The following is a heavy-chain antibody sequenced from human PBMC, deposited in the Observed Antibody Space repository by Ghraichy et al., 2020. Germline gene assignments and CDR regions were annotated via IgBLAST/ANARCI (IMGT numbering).Heavy chain of an antibody. CDR3: ARDPYSGSYYGNWFDP. V-gene: IGHV4-34*01. CDR1: GGSFSGYY. CDR2: INHSGST. Sequence: SETLSLTCAVYGGSFSGYYWSWIRQPPGKGLEWIGEINHSGSTNYNPSLKSRVTISVDTSKNQFSLKLNSVTAADTAVYYCARDPYSGSYYGNWFDPWGQGTLVTVSS. D-gene: IGHD1-26*01. J-gene: IGHJ5*02.